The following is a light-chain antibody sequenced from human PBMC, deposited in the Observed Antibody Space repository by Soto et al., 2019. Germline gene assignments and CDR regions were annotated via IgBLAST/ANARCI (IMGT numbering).Light chain of an antibody. CDR1: SSNIGAGYD. CDR3: QAYDSSRSGVV. V-gene: IGLV1-40*01. J-gene: IGLJ2*01. Sequence: QSVLTQPPSVSGAPGQRVTISCTGSSSNIGAGYDVNWYQQLPGTAPKLLIYGNFNRPSGVPDRLSGSKSGTSASLAITGLQAEHEADYYCQAYDSSRSGVVFGGGTKLTV. CDR2: GNF.